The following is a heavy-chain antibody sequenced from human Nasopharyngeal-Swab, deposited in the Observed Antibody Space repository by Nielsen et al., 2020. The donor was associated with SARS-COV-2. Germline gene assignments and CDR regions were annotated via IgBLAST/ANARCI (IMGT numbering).Heavy chain of an antibody. CDR2: IYSGGST. CDR1: GFTVSTKY. CDR3: AKGGGEQWLVGHYDAFDI. J-gene: IGHJ3*02. Sequence: GSLKISCAASGFTVSTKYMSWVRQAPGKGLEWVSVIYSGGSTYYADSVKGRFTISRDNSKNTLYLQMNSLRAEDTAVYYCAKGGGEQWLVGHYDAFDIWGQGTMVTVSS. V-gene: IGHV3-53*01. D-gene: IGHD6-19*01.